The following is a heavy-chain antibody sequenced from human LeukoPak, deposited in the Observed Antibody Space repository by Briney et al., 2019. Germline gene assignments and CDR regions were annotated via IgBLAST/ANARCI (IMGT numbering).Heavy chain of an antibody. Sequence: ASVKVSCKASGYTFTSYDINWVRQATGQGLEWMGWMNPNSGNTDYAQKFQGRVTITRNTSISTAYMELSSLRSEDTAVYYCARRPARYCSSTSCYTNDYWGQGTLVTVSS. CDR1: GYTFTSYD. J-gene: IGHJ4*02. CDR3: ARRPARYCSSTSCYTNDY. CDR2: MNPNSGNT. V-gene: IGHV1-8*01. D-gene: IGHD2-2*02.